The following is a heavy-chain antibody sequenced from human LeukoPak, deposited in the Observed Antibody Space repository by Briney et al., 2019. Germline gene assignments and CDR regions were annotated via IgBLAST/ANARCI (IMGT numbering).Heavy chain of an antibody. D-gene: IGHD6-19*01. CDR2: ISGSGGTT. V-gene: IGHV3-23*01. CDR3: AKSPYSSGWLHYY. Sequence: GGSLRLSCAASGFTFSSYAMSWVRQAPGKGLEWVSAISGSGGTTSYADSVKGRFIISRDNSKNTVYLQMNSLRAEDTAVYYCAKSPYSSGWLHYYWGQGTLVTVSS. J-gene: IGHJ4*02. CDR1: GFTFSSYA.